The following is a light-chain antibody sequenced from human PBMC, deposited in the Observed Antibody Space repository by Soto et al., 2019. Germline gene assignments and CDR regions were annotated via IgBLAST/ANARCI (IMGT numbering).Light chain of an antibody. V-gene: IGLV2-11*01. J-gene: IGLJ3*02. CDR2: DVD. CDR3: AAWDDSLSGPV. CDR1: SSDVGRYNY. Sequence: QSALTQPRSVSGSPGQSVTISCTGTSSDVGRYNYVSWYQQHPGKAPKLMIYDVDKRPSGVPDRFSGSKSDTSASLAISGLQFEDEAVYYCAAWDDSLSGPVFGGGTKLTVL.